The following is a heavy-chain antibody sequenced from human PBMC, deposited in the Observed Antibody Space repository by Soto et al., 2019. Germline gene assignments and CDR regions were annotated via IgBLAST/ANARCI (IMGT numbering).Heavy chain of an antibody. D-gene: IGHD5-18*01. J-gene: IGHJ6*02. CDR3: ARDLDDTAMVKKYYYYGMDV. V-gene: IGHV1-18*01. CDR2: ISAYNGNT. Sequence: QVQLVQSGAEVKKPGASVKVSCKASGYTFTSYGISWVRQAPGQGLEWMGWISAYNGNTNYAQKLQGRVTMTTDTSTSTAYMELRSRRSDDTAVYYCARDLDDTAMVKKYYYYGMDVWGQGTTVTVSS. CDR1: GYTFTSYG.